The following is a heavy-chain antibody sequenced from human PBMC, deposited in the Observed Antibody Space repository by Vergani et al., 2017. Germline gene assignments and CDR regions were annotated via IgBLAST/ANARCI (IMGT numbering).Heavy chain of an antibody. CDR1: GFTFNSYG. D-gene: IGHD2-15*01. J-gene: IGHJ4*02. CDR2: IRSDESRR. Sequence: QVQLVESGGGVVQPGGSLRLSCAASGFTFNSYGMHWVRQAPGKGLEWVASIRSDESRRYYGDSMEGPFTISRDNSKNTLYLQMKSLRPEDTAVYYCAKEGGVYCSDETCYLEYWGQGTLVIVSS. CDR3: AKEGGVYCSDETCYLEY. V-gene: IGHV3-30*02.